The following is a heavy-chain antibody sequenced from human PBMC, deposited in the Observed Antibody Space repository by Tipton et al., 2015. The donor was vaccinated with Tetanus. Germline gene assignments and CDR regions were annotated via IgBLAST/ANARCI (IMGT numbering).Heavy chain of an antibody. CDR3: ARDPVLGIGTH. Sequence: SLRLSCVASGFTFSRNSIIWARQAPGKGLEWISYITGTTTTISYADSVQGRFTISRDNAKNSVYLQMTSLRAEDTAVYYCARDPVLGIGTHWGQGTLVTVSS. CDR2: ITGTTTTI. CDR1: GFTFSRNS. J-gene: IGHJ4*02. D-gene: IGHD2-21*01. V-gene: IGHV3-48*01.